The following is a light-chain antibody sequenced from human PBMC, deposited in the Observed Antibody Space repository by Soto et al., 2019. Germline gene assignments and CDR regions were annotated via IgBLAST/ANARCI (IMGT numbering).Light chain of an antibody. CDR3: QQYNRYWT. CDR2: GAS. CDR1: QSLTNNY. V-gene: IGKV3-20*01. J-gene: IGKJ1*01. Sequence: EIVLTQSPGTLSLSPGERATLSCRASQSLTNNYFAWYQQKPGRALRLLIDGASTRATGIPDRFSGSGSETEFTLTISSLLPDDFATYYSQQYNRYWTFGQGTKVDIK.